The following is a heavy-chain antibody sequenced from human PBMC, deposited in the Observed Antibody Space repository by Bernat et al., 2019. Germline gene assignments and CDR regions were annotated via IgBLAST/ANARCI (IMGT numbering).Heavy chain of an antibody. CDR1: GFTFSRHG. D-gene: IGHD3-22*01. CDR2: INGGGGST. CDR3: AKDSPRDTSGNNYFDY. Sequence: EVQLLESGGGFVQPGGSLRLSCAASGFTFSRHGMVWVRQAPGKGLEWGSSINGGGGSTSNADSVKGRFTISRDNSKNTLYLQMNSLRAEDTAIYYCAKDSPRDTSGNNYFDYWGQGTLVTVSS. J-gene: IGHJ4*02. V-gene: IGHV3-23*01.